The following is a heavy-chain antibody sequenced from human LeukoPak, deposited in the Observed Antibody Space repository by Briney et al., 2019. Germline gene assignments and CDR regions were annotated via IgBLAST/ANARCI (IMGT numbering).Heavy chain of an antibody. V-gene: IGHV1-69*13. J-gene: IGHJ3*02. CDR2: IIPIFGTA. CDR3: ARGLLGIYAFDI. CDR1: GYTFTSYY. Sequence: AASVKVSCKASGYTFTSYYMHWVRQAPGQGLEWMGGIIPIFGTANYAQKFQGRVTITADESTSTAYMELSSLRSEDTAVYYCARGLLGIYAFDIWGQGAMVTVSS. D-gene: IGHD3-16*01.